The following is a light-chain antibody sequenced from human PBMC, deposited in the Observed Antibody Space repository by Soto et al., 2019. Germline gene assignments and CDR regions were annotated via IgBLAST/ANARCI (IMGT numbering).Light chain of an antibody. CDR2: ASS. CDR3: QQSSIAPWR. V-gene: IGKV1-39*01. J-gene: IGKJ1*01. Sequence: DIQMTQSPSSLSASVGDRVSMTCRAIQSISSYLNWYQQTPGKVPKLLIYASSSLQSGAPSRFSGSGSGTDFTLTISSLQPEDFATYYCQQSSIAPWRFGQGTNVDI. CDR1: QSISSY.